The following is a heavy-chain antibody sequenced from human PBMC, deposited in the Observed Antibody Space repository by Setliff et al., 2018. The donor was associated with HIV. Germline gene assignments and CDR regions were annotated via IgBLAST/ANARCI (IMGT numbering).Heavy chain of an antibody. V-gene: IGHV1-46*01. D-gene: IGHD1-26*01. CDR3: ARPYSDHAPYYYGMDV. Sequence: ASVKVSCKASGYTFTSHYIHWVRQAPGQGLEWMGIINPSGAITNYAQNFQGRVTMTGDTSTNTVYTELNSLRSEDKAVYYCARPYSDHAPYYYGMDVWGQGTTVTVSS. CDR2: INPSGAIT. CDR1: GYTFTSHY. J-gene: IGHJ6*02.